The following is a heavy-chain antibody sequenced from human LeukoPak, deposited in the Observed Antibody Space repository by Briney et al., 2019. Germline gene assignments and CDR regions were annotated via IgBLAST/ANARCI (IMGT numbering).Heavy chain of an antibody. CDR1: GGSISGSSYY. CDR3: ARHKTYSSVFDS. Sequence: SSETLSLTCTVSGGSISGSSYYWGWIRQPPGKGLEWIGSIYYSGSTYYNPSLKSRVTISVDTSKNQFSLKLSSVTASDTAVYYCARHKTYSSVFDSWGQGTLVTVSS. J-gene: IGHJ4*02. V-gene: IGHV4-39*01. CDR2: IYYSGST. D-gene: IGHD2-15*01.